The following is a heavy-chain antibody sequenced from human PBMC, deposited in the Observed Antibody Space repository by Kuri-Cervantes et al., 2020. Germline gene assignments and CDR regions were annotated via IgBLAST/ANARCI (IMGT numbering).Heavy chain of an antibody. Sequence: LSLTCAASGFSFSSYEMNWVRQAPGKGLEWVSYISSSGSTIYYADSVKGRFTISRDNAKNSLYLQMNSLRAEDTAVYYCARISRGYSGYGALDYWGQGTLVTVSS. CDR2: ISSSGSTI. CDR1: GFSFSSYE. V-gene: IGHV3-48*03. CDR3: ARISRGYSGYGALDY. D-gene: IGHD5-12*01. J-gene: IGHJ4*02.